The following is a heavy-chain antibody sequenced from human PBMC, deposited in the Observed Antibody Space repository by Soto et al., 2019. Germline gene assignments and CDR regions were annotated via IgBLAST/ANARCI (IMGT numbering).Heavy chain of an antibody. D-gene: IGHD3-9*01. CDR1: GGSVYDFY. Sequence: QVHLQESGPGRVKPSETLSLTCSVSGGSVYDFYWNWLRQTPGKGLEWIANIYNNGRTSYNPSLKSRVTISIDTSKNQFSLHLSSVTTADTAMYFCARGHGSDVRFDAWGQGTLVSVSS. V-gene: IGHV4-59*02. J-gene: IGHJ1*01. CDR2: IYNNGRT. CDR3: ARGHGSDVRFDA.